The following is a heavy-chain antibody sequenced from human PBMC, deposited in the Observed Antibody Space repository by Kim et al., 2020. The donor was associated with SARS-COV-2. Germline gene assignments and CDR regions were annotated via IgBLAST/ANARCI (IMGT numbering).Heavy chain of an antibody. CDR1: GGTFSSYA. J-gene: IGHJ3*02. CDR3: ASPRNYYDSSGHAFDI. CDR2: IIPIFGTA. Sequence: SVKVSCKASGGTFSSYAISWVRQAPGQGLEWMGGIIPIFGTANYAQKFQGRVTITADESTSTAYMELSSLRSEDTAVYYCASPRNYYDSSGHAFDIWGQGTMVTVSS. D-gene: IGHD3-22*01. V-gene: IGHV1-69*13.